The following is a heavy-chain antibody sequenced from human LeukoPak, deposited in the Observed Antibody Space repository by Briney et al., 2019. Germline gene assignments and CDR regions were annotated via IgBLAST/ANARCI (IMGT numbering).Heavy chain of an antibody. CDR1: GFTFADYA. D-gene: IGHD6-19*01. Sequence: GSLRLSCAASGFTFADYAMHWVRQPPGRGLQWVSLISWDGGTTYYADSVKGRFTISRDNSKKSLDLQMNSLRAEDTALYYCAKDISSYSSGWSGNFDSWGQGTLVTVSS. V-gene: IGHV3-43D*03. J-gene: IGHJ4*02. CDR3: AKDISSYSSGWSGNFDS. CDR2: ISWDGGTT.